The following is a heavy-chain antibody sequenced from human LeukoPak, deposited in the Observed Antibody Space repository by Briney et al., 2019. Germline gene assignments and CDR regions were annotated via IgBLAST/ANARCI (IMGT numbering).Heavy chain of an antibody. D-gene: IGHD6-13*01. Sequence: GGSLRLSCAASGFTFSSYSMNRVRQTPGKGLEWVSYISSSSSTIYYADSVKGRFTISRDNAKNSLYLQMNSLRAEDTAVYYCARGPIAAAGLYYFDYWGQGTLVTVSS. V-gene: IGHV3-48*04. CDR3: ARGPIAAAGLYYFDY. J-gene: IGHJ4*02. CDR2: ISSSSSTI. CDR1: GFTFSSYS.